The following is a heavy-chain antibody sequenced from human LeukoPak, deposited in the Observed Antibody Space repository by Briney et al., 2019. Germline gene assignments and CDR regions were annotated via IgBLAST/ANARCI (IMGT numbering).Heavy chain of an antibody. CDR3: ARQTQGLRRQLFDY. CDR1: GGSISSYY. D-gene: IGHD6-25*01. V-gene: IGHV4-59*08. CDR2: IYYSGST. Sequence: SETLSLTCTVSGGSISSYYWSWIRQPPGKGLEWIGYIYYSGSTSYNPSLKSRVTISVDTSKNQFSLKLSSVTAADTAVYYCARQTQGLRRQLFDYWGQGTLVTVSS. J-gene: IGHJ4*02.